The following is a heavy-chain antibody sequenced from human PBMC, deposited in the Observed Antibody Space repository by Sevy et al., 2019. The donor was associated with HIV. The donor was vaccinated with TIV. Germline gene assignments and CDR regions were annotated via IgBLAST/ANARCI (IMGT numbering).Heavy chain of an antibody. V-gene: IGHV4-59*01. D-gene: IGHD3-22*01. CDR3: ARGYYDSSGYLPFDY. CDR2: IYYSGST. Sequence: SETLSLTCTVSGGSISSYYWSWIRQPPGKGLEWIGYIYYSGSTNYNPSLKSRVTISVDTSKNQFSLKLSSVTAADTAVYYCARGYYDSSGYLPFDYWGQGTLVTFSS. CDR1: GGSISSYY. J-gene: IGHJ4*02.